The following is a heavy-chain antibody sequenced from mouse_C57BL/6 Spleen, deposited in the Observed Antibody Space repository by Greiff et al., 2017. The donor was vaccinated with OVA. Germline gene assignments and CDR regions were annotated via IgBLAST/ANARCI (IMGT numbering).Heavy chain of an antibody. CDR1: GYSITSGYY. J-gene: IGHJ4*01. Sequence: EVKLVESGPGLVKPSQSLSLTCSVTGYSITSGYYWNWIRQFPGNKLEWMGYISYDGSNNYNPSLKNRISITRDTSKNQFFLKLNSVTTEDTATYYCARDTLNWDDAMDYWGQGTSVTVSS. CDR2: ISYDGSN. D-gene: IGHD4-1*02. V-gene: IGHV3-6*01. CDR3: ARDTLNWDDAMDY.